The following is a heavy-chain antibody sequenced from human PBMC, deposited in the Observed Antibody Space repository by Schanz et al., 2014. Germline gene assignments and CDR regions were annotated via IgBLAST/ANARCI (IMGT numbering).Heavy chain of an antibody. CDR2: INHSGST. Sequence: QVQLQQWGSGLLKPSETLSLSCAVYSGSFSGYYWSWIRQPPGKGLEWIGEINHSGSTNYNPTLKSRVTISVDTSRNQFSLKLSSVTAADTAVYYCARTFRCGGGECSTWADWGQGTLVTVSS. CDR1: SGSFSGYY. CDR3: ARTFRCGGGECSTWAD. V-gene: IGHV4-34*01. D-gene: IGHD2-21*01. J-gene: IGHJ4*02.